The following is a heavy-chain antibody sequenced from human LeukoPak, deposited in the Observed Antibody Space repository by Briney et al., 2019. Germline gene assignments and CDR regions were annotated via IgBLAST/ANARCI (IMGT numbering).Heavy chain of an antibody. V-gene: IGHV1-2*02. CDR3: AREGVVKGTDV. Sequence: ASVKVSCKASGYTFTDYYMHWVRQAPGQGLEWMGWINPDTGGTNYAQKFQGRVTMTRDTSISTAYMELSGLRSDDTAVYYCAREGVVKGTDVWGQGTTVIVSS. CDR1: GYTFTDYY. J-gene: IGHJ6*02. CDR2: INPDTGGT.